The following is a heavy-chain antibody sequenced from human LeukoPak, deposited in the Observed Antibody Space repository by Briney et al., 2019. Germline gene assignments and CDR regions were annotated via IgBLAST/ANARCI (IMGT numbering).Heavy chain of an antibody. CDR1: GGSAISYY. V-gene: IGHV4-59*08. Sequence: PSETLSLTCAVSGGSAISYYWSWIRQPPGKGLEWIGYIYYTGSTSCTPSLKSRVTMSVDTSKNQFSLTLSSVTAADTAVYYCARHSNCRGDSCYYFDYWGQGTLVTVSS. J-gene: IGHJ4*02. CDR2: IYYTGST. D-gene: IGHD2-15*01. CDR3: ARHSNCRGDSCYYFDY.